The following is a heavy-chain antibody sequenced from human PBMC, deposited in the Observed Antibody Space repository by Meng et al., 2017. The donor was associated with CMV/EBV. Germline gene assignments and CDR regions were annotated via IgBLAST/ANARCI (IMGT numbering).Heavy chain of an antibody. CDR3: ARGGIAAAGLH. J-gene: IGHJ4*02. D-gene: IGHD6-13*01. V-gene: IGHV4-39*07. CDR1: GGSISSSSYY. Sequence: LKLRGLGPGLWNPSGALSLTCLVSGGSISSSSYYWGWSRQPPGKGLEWIGSIYYSGSTYYNPSLKSRVTISVDTSKNQFSLKLSSVTAADTAVYYCARGGIAAAGLHWGQGTLVTVSS. CDR2: IYYSGST.